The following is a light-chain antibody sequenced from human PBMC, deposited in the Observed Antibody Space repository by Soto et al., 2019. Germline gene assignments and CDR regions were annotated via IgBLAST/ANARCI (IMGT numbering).Light chain of an antibody. CDR3: QQHYNTPRT. Sequence: DMQMTQSPSSLSASVGDRGTTTCRAVQSISNYLNWYQQKPGEAPTLLIYTTSNLQSGVPSRFSGSGSATHFTLTISSLQPEDFATYYCQQHYNTPRTFGQGTKVDIK. V-gene: IGKV1-39*01. CDR2: TTS. CDR1: QSISNY. J-gene: IGKJ1*01.